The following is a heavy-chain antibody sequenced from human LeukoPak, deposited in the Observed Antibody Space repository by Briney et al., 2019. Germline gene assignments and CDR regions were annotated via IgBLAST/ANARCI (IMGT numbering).Heavy chain of an antibody. Sequence: SETLSLTCTVSGGSISSSSYYWGWTRQPPGKGLEWIGSIYYSGSTYYNPSLKSRVTISVDTSKNQFSLKLSSVTAADTAVYYCARVYCSSTSCFDYYDSSGYYREVVYFDYWGQGTLVTVSS. CDR3: ARVYCSSTSCFDYYDSSGYYREVVYFDY. CDR2: IYYSGST. V-gene: IGHV4-39*07. CDR1: GGSISSSSYY. D-gene: IGHD3-22*01. J-gene: IGHJ4*02.